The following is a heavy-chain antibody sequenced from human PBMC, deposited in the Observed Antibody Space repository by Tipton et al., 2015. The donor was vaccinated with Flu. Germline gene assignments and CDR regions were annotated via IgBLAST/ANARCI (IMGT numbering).Heavy chain of an antibody. D-gene: IGHD3-10*01. CDR2: IYTSGTT. J-gene: IGHJ4*02. CDR3: ARAAGSGTYVMVDF. Sequence: TLSLTCSVSGGSMRSYYWSWIRQPAGKGLEWIGRIYTSGTTTYNPSPKSRVTMSIDTSKNQFSLKLSSVTAADAAVYYCARAAGSGTYVMVDFWGQGSLVTVAS. CDR1: GGSMRSYY. V-gene: IGHV4-4*07.